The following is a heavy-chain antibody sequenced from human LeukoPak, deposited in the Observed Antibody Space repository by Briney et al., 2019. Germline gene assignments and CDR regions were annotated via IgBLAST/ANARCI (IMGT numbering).Heavy chain of an antibody. V-gene: IGHV4-59*01. CDR1: GGSISSYY. J-gene: IGHJ4*02. CDR2: IYYSGIT. CDR3: ARGTLAAAGPCFDY. D-gene: IGHD6-13*01. Sequence: PSETLSLTCTVSGGSISSYYWSWIRQPPGKDLKWIGNIYYSGITTDNSSLKSRVTISLDTSKNQFSLKLSSLTAADTAVYYCARGTLAAAGPCFDYWGQGTLVTVSS.